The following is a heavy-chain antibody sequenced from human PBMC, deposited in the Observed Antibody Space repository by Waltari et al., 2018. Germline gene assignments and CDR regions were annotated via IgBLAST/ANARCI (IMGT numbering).Heavy chain of an antibody. D-gene: IGHD6-13*01. J-gene: IGHJ4*02. CDR1: GFYFSTDE. CDR2: ITASSSSK. V-gene: IGHV3-48*03. CDR3: ARRRKGMDHDY. Sequence: EVKLVESGGDVVQPGKSLGLSCETSGFYFSTDELHWRGQAPGKRLEWVSNITASSSSKYYADSVKGRFTISRDNAKNSLYLEMDGLRVEDTAIYYCARRRKGMDHDYWGRGTLVTVSS.